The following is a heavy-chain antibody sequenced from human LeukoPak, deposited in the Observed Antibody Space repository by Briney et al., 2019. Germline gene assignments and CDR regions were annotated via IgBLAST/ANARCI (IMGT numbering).Heavy chain of an antibody. CDR2: IYSGGST. D-gene: IGHD6-19*01. CDR3: ARSGSGWFDY. CDR1: GFTVSSNY. V-gene: IGHV3-53*01. J-gene: IGHJ4*02. Sequence: PGGSLRLSCAASGFTVSSNYMSWVRQAPGKGLQWVSVIYSGGSTYYGDSVKGRFTISRDNSKNTVNLQMNSLRAEDTAVYYCARSGSGWFDYWGQGTLVTVSS.